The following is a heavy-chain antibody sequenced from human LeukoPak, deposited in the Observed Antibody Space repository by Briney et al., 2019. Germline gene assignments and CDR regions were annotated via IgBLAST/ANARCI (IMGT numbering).Heavy chain of an antibody. Sequence: ASVKVSWKTSGYTFSANYIHWVRQAPGQGLEWMGWINPKSRLTNYAQKFQGRVTMTRDTSISTAYMELNSLRSDDTAVYFCARRQPYCSGGACYHWGQGTLVTVSS. CDR1: GYTFSANY. CDR2: INPKSRLT. V-gene: IGHV1-2*02. J-gene: IGHJ1*01. D-gene: IGHD2-15*01. CDR3: ARRQPYCSGGACYH.